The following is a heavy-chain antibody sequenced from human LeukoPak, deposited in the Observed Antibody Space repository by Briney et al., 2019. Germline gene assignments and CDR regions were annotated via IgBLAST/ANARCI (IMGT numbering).Heavy chain of an antibody. CDR1: GITFTKYW. CDR3: ATEPGIGYAFDI. D-gene: IGHD2-15*01. V-gene: IGHV3-7*01. CDR2: IIPDVSEK. Sequence: GGSLRLSCAASGITFTKYWMSWVRQAPGKGLEWVANIIPDVSEKNYAHSLKGRFTISRDNAKNSLSLKMTSLRGEDPAVYYCATEPGIGYAFDIGGQGRMVTVSS. J-gene: IGHJ3*02.